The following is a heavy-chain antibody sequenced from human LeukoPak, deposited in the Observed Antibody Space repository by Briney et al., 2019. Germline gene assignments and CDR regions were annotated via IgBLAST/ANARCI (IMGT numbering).Heavy chain of an antibody. CDR2: IYYSGST. Sequence: SETLSLTCTVSGGSISSYYWSWIRQPPGKGLEWIGYIYYSGSTNYNPSLKSRVTISVDTSKNQFSLKLSSVTAADTAVYYCARYYGSGSYYETHGFDYWGQGTLVTVSS. CDR1: GGSISSYY. J-gene: IGHJ4*02. V-gene: IGHV4-59*01. CDR3: ARYYGSGSYYETHGFDY. D-gene: IGHD3-10*01.